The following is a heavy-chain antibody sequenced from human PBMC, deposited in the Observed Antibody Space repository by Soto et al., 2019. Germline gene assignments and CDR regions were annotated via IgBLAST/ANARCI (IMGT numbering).Heavy chain of an antibody. CDR1: GFTFSSYW. V-gene: IGHV3-74*01. J-gene: IGHJ6*03. D-gene: IGHD3-10*01. CDR2: INSDGSST. CDR3: ARVLLWFGESPGYMDV. Sequence: PGGSLRLSCAASGFTFSSYWMHWVRQAPWKGLVWVSRINSDGSSTSYADSVKGRFTISRDNAKNTLYLQMNSLRAEDTAVYYCARVLLWFGESPGYMDVWGKGTTVTVS.